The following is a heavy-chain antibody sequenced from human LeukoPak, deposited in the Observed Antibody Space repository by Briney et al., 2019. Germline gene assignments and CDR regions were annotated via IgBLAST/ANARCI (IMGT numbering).Heavy chain of an antibody. J-gene: IGHJ3*02. CDR3: PRFYDSPISAFDI. V-gene: IGHV4-59*01. CDR2: IYYSGST. Sequence: SETLSLTCTVSGRSISSSYWSWIRQPPGKGLEWIAYIYYSGSTDYNPSLKSRVTISVDTSKNQFSLKLSSVTAADTVVYYCPRFYDSPISAFDIWGQGTMVTVSS. CDR1: GRSISSSY. D-gene: IGHD3-22*01.